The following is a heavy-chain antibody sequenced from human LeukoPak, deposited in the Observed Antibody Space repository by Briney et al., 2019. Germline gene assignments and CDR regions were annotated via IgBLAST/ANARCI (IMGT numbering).Heavy chain of an antibody. J-gene: IGHJ3*02. CDR1: DGSISSYY. CDR2: FYYSGSI. Sequence: SETLSLTCTVSDGSISSYYWSWIRQPPGKGLEWIGYFYYSGSIKYNPSLKSRVTISVDTSKNQFSLKLSSVTAADTAVYCCARPYSSAWYGAFHIWGQGTKVTVSS. D-gene: IGHD6-19*01. CDR3: ARPYSSAWYGAFHI. V-gene: IGHV4-59*08.